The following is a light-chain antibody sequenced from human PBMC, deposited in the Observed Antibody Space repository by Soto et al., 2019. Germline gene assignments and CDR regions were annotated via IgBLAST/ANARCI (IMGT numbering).Light chain of an antibody. J-gene: IGKJ4*01. Sequence: DIQMTQSPSSLSASVGDRVTITCQASQDISDSLNWYQQKPGKAPKLLIYDASNLETGVPSRFSGSGSGTDFTLTISSLQPEDIGKYFCQQYHNLPLTFGGGTKVQIK. CDR3: QQYHNLPLT. V-gene: IGKV1-33*01. CDR2: DAS. CDR1: QDISDS.